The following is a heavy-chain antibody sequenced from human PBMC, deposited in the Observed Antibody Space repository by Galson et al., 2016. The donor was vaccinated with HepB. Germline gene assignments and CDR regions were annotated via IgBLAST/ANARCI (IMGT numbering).Heavy chain of an antibody. CDR1: TFTVNSNH. Sequence: SLRLSCAASTFTVNSNHMSWVRQAPGKGLEWVSIICRGGSTNYPESVKSRFTISRDNAKNKVYLQLNSLTAEDTAVYYCAREFESKGGWFDPWGQGTMVTVSS. CDR2: ICRGGST. D-gene: IGHD2-15*01. J-gene: IGHJ5*02. CDR3: AREFESKGGWFDP. V-gene: IGHV3-66*01.